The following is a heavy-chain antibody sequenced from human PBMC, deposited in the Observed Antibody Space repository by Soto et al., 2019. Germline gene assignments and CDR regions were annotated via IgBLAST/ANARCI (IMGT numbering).Heavy chain of an antibody. J-gene: IGHJ5*02. CDR2: IYYSGST. CDR1: GGSISSYY. Sequence: SETLSLTCTVSGGSISSYYWSWIRQPPGKGLEWIGYIYYSGSTNYNPSLKSRVTISVDTSKNQFSLKLSSVTAADTAVYYCARKGIAAAGTWVWFDPWGQGTLVTVSS. V-gene: IGHV4-59*01. CDR3: ARKGIAAAGTWVWFDP. D-gene: IGHD6-13*01.